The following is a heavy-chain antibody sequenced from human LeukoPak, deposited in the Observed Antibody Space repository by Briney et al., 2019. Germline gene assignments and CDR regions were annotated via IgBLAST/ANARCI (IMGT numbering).Heavy chain of an antibody. CDR2: ISDIGSI. CDR3: AGHHPRNTVDF. V-gene: IGHV4-59*08. J-gene: IGHJ4*02. CDR1: GGSISSYY. D-gene: IGHD2/OR15-2a*01. Sequence: SETLSLTCTVSGGSISSYYWGWVRQPPGKGLEWIAYISDIGSINYNPSLKSRVTISLDTSKDQFSLKLSSVTAADTAVYYCAGHHPRNTVDFWGQGTLVTVSS.